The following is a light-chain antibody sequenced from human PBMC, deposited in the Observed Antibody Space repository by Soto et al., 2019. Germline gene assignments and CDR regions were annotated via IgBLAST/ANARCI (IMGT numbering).Light chain of an antibody. J-gene: IGKJ1*01. CDR1: QSVSSNY. CDR3: QQYGSSYPWT. CDR2: GAS. V-gene: IGKV3-20*01. Sequence: EIVFTQSPGTLSFSPGERATLSCRASQSVSSNYLAWYQQKPGQAPRLLIYGASSRATGIPDRFSGSGSGTDFTLTIRRLEPEDFAVYYCQQYGSSYPWTFGQGTKVDIK.